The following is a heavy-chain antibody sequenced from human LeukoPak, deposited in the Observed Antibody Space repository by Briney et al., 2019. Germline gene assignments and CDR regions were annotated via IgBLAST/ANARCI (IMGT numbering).Heavy chain of an antibody. V-gene: IGHV3-30*02. CDR3: AKSPKGYCSGGSCYGHIDY. CDR2: IRYDGSNK. CDR1: GFTFSSYG. D-gene: IGHD2-15*01. Sequence: GGSLRLSCAASGFTFSSYGMHWVRQAPGKGLEWVAFIRYDGSNKYYADSVKGRFTISRDNSKNTLYLQMNSLRAEDTAVYYCAKSPKGYCSGGSCYGHIDYRGQGTLVTVSS. J-gene: IGHJ4*02.